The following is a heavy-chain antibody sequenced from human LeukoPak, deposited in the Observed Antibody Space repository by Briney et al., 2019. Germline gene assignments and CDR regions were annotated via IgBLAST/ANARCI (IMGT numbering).Heavy chain of an antibody. D-gene: IGHD3-10*01. CDR3: ARWSGGSEWRYHYGMDV. CDR2: ISAYNGNT. Sequence: ASVKVSCKASGYTFTSYGISWVRQAPGQGLEWMGWISAYNGNTNYAQKLQGRVTMTTDTSTSTAHMELRSLRSDDTAVYYCARWSGGSEWRYHYGMDVWGRGTTVSVSS. J-gene: IGHJ6*02. V-gene: IGHV1-18*01. CDR1: GYTFTSYG.